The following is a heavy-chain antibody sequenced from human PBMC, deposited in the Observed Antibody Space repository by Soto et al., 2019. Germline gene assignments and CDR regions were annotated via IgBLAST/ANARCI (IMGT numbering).Heavy chain of an antibody. J-gene: IGHJ6*02. CDR1: GYTFTSYG. V-gene: IGHV1-18*01. CDR2: ISAYNGNT. D-gene: IGHD2-21*02. Sequence: QVQLVQSGAEVKKPGASVKVSCKASGYTFTSYGISWVRQAPGQGLEWMGWISAYNGNTNYAQKLQGRVTMTTDTSTSTAYMALRSLRSADTAVYYCAIESCGGDCYAYYYYYGMHVWGQGTTVTVSS. CDR3: AIESCGGDCYAYYYYYGMHV.